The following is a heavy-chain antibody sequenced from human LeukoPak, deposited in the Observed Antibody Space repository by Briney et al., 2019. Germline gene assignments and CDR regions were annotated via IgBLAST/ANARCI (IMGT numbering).Heavy chain of an antibody. CDR1: GYTFTSYY. CDR3: ARDKGMATTPEPQYYFDY. D-gene: IGHD5-24*01. J-gene: IGHJ4*02. CDR2: INPSGGST. Sequence: ASVKVSCKASGYTFTSYYMHWVRQAPGQGLEWMGIINPSGGSTSYAQKFQGRVTMTRDKSTITVYMELSSLRSEDTAVYYCARDKGMATTPEPQYYFDYGGQGTPVTVSS. V-gene: IGHV1-46*01.